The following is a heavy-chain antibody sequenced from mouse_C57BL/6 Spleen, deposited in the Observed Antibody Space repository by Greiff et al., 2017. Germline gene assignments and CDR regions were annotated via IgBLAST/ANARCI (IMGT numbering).Heavy chain of an antibody. CDR1: GYTFTDYE. CDR3: TRYAIYDGYPWFAY. D-gene: IGHD2-3*01. J-gene: IGHJ3*01. CDR2: IDPETGGT. Sequence: QVQLQQSGAELVRPGASVTLSCKASGYTFTDYEMHWVKQTPVHGLEWIGAIDPETGGTAYNQKFKGKAILTADKSSSTAYMELRSLTSEDSAVYYCTRYAIYDGYPWFAYWGQGTLVTVSA. V-gene: IGHV1-15*01.